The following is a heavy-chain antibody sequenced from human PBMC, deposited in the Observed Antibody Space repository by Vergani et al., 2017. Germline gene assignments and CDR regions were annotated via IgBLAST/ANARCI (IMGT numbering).Heavy chain of an antibody. J-gene: IGHJ4*02. Sequence: EVQLVESGGGLVQPGGSLRLSCAASGFTFSSYWMSWVRQAPGKGLEWVANIKQDGSEKYYVDSVKGRFTISRDNAKNSLYLQMNSLRAEDTAVYYCARDLWYPKSSGYYIGYWGQGTLVTVAS. V-gene: IGHV3-7*04. CDR2: IKQDGSEK. CDR1: GFTFSSYW. D-gene: IGHD3-22*01. CDR3: ARDLWYPKSSGYYIGY.